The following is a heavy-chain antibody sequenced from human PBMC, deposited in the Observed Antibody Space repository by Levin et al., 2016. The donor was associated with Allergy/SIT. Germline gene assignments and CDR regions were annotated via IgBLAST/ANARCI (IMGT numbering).Heavy chain of an antibody. CDR1: GFTFSSYA. D-gene: IGHD3-3*01. V-gene: IGHV3-33*06. CDR2: IWDDGNNK. Sequence: GESLKISCAASGFTFSSYAMSWVRQAPGKGLEWVAVIWDDGNNKYYAESVKGRFTISRDNSKKTLYLQMNSLRAEDTAVYYCAKTPGFWSGYTDYWGQGTLVTVSS. CDR3: AKTPGFWSGYTDY. J-gene: IGHJ4*02.